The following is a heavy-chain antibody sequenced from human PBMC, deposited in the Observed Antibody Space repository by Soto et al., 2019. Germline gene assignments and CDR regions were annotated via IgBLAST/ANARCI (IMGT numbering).Heavy chain of an antibody. CDR1: GFTCSNSA. J-gene: IGHJ6*02. CDR2: ISGSGDFT. V-gene: IGHV3-23*01. Sequence: PGGSLRVSCAASGFTCSNSAMSWVRQAPGKGLEWVSVISGSGDFTLYGDSVKGRFTISRDNSKNTLYLQMNTLRAEDTAVYYCAKGRSYYYYYGVDVWGPGTTVTVSS. CDR3: AKGRSYYYYYGVDV.